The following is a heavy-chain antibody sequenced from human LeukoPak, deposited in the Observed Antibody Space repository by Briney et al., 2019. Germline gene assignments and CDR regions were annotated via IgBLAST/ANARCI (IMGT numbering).Heavy chain of an antibody. CDR3: AREIVGAPTPGAY. D-gene: IGHD1-26*01. Sequence: PSETLSLTCGVNTDSTTSNWWSWVRQPPGKGLEWIGEVHKSGSTNYYPSLQSRVTISIDKSKNQIALELTSVTAADTAVYYCAREIVGAPTPGAYWGQGALVTVSS. J-gene: IGHJ4*02. V-gene: IGHV4-4*02. CDR1: TDSTTSNW. CDR2: VHKSGST.